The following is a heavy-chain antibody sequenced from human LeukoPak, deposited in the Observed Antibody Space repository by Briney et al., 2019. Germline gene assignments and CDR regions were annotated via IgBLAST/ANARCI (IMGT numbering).Heavy chain of an antibody. CDR1: GGSISSGDYY. D-gene: IGHD3-22*01. Sequence: PSETLSLTCTVSGGSISSGDYYWSWIRQPPGTGLEWIGYIYYSGSTYYNPTLKSRVTISVDTSKNQFSLKLSSVTAADTAVYYCARVYYYDSSGYPDWGQGTLVTVSS. V-gene: IGHV4-30-4*01. J-gene: IGHJ4*02. CDR2: IYYSGST. CDR3: ARVYYYDSSGYPD.